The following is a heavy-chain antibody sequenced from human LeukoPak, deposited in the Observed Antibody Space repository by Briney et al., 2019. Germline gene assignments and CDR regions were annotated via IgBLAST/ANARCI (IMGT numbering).Heavy chain of an antibody. V-gene: IGHV3-23*01. CDR3: ARDYGADGWFDP. CDR1: GFTFSSYA. CDR2: ISGSGGST. Sequence: PGGSLRLSCAASGFTFSSYAMSRVRQAPGKGLEWVSAISGSGGSTYYADSVKGRFTISRDNSKNTLYLQMNSLRAEDTAVYYCARDYGADGWFDPWGQGTLVTVSS. D-gene: IGHD4-17*01. J-gene: IGHJ5*02.